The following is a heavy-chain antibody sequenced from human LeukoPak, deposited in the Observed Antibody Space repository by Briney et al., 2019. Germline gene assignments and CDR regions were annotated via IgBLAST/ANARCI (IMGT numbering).Heavy chain of an antibody. Sequence: GASVKVSCKASGYTFTGHDVHWVRQAPGQGLEWMAWINPNNGATDYAQKFQDRVTVTRDTSISTVYMELRSLTSDDTAVYYCGRKSLWTVDFWGQGTLVSVSS. CDR3: GRKSLWTVDF. D-gene: IGHD3/OR15-3a*01. V-gene: IGHV1-2*02. J-gene: IGHJ4*02. CDR1: GYTFTGHD. CDR2: INPNNGAT.